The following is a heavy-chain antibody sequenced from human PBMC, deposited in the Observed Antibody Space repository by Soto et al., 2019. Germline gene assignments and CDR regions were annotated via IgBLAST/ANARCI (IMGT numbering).Heavy chain of an antibody. Sequence: GASVKVSCKASGGTFSSYAISWVRQAPGQGLEWMGGIIPIFGTANYAQKFQGRVTIAADESTSTAYMELSSLRSEDTAVYYCASQYCGGDCYVDYWGQGTLDTVSA. CDR3: ASQYCGGDCYVDY. CDR2: IIPIFGTA. CDR1: GGTFSSYA. J-gene: IGHJ4*02. D-gene: IGHD2-21*02. V-gene: IGHV1-69*13.